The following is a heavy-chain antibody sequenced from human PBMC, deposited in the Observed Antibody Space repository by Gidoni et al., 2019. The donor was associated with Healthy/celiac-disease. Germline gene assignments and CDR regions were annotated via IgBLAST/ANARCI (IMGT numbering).Heavy chain of an antibody. Sequence: QVQLVESGGGVVQPGRSLRLSCAASGFTFSSYGMHWVRQAQGKGLEWVAVIWYDGSNKYYADSVKGRFTISRDNSKNTLYLQMNSLRAEDTAVYYCAREGPTVTTASMDVWGQGTTVTVSS. CDR3: AREGPTVTTASMDV. D-gene: IGHD4-17*01. V-gene: IGHV3-33*01. CDR2: IWYDGSNK. J-gene: IGHJ6*02. CDR1: GFTFSSYG.